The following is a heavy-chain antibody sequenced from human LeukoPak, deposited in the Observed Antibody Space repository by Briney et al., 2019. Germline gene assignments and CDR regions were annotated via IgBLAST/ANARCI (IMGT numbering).Heavy chain of an antibody. D-gene: IGHD4-17*01. V-gene: IGHV1-69*05. CDR3: ARSLKSMTTVTIEYFQH. CDR1: GGTFSSYA. Sequence: SVKVSCKASGGTFSSYAISWVRQAPGQGLEWMGGIIPIFGTANYAQKFQGRVTMTTDTSTSTAYMELRSLRSDDTAVYYCARSLKSMTTVTIEYFQHWGQGTLVTVSS. CDR2: IIPIFGTA. J-gene: IGHJ1*01.